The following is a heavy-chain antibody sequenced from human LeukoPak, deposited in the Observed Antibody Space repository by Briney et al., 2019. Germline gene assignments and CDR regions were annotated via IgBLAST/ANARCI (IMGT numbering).Heavy chain of an antibody. Sequence: GGSLRLSCAASGFTFSSYWMSWVRQAPGKGLEWVANIKEDGSEKYYVDFVKGRFTISRDNAKNSLYLRMNSLRAEDTAVYYRARGLGSTGGFFDLWGRGTLVTVSS. CDR2: IKEDGSEK. J-gene: IGHJ2*01. V-gene: IGHV3-7*01. CDR1: GFTFSSYW. D-gene: IGHD2-8*02. CDR3: ARGLGSTGGFFDL.